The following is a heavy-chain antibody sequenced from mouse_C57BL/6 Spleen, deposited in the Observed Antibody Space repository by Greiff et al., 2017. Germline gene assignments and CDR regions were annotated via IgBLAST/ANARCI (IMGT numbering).Heavy chain of an antibody. CDR1: GYTFTSYW. CDR2: INPSNGGT. Sequence: QVHVKQPGTELVKPGASVKLSCKASGYTFTSYWMHWVKQRPGQGLEWIGNINPSNGGTNYNEKFKSKATLTVDKSSSTAYMQLSSLTSEDSAVYYCAVLYYDYPYYYAMDYWGQGTSVTGSS. J-gene: IGHJ4*01. D-gene: IGHD2-4*01. V-gene: IGHV1-53*01. CDR3: AVLYYDYPYYYAMDY.